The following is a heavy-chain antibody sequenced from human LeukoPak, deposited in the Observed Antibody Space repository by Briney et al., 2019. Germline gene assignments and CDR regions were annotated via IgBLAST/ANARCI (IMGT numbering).Heavy chain of an antibody. Sequence: GGSLRLSCSASGFTFSTYAMSWVRQAPGKGLEWVSTFSGSGDSTYYAASVKGRFAISRDNSKNSLYLQMNSLRAEDTAVYYCAVGRYQLLYGMDVWGQGTTVTVSS. CDR2: FSGSGDST. J-gene: IGHJ6*02. V-gene: IGHV3-23*01. CDR3: AVGRYQLLYGMDV. D-gene: IGHD2-2*01. CDR1: GFTFSTYA.